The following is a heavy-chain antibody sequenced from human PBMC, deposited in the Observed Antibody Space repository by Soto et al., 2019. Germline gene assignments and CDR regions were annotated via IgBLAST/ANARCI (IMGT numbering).Heavy chain of an antibody. CDR2: IKPSDGDT. CDR1: GYSFSNYY. Sequence: QVNLVQSGAEVKKPGASVKLSCQASGYSFSNYYMHWVRQAPGQGLEWMGIIKPSDGDTIYAQSLAGRKDVTGETTTSTVYRELKTLTCEDTAVYCDATPRGAAGREQSDLEVWGQGTMVNISS. V-gene: IGHV1-46*03. J-gene: IGHJ3*01. D-gene: IGHD6-13*01. CDR3: ATPRGAAGREQSDLEV.